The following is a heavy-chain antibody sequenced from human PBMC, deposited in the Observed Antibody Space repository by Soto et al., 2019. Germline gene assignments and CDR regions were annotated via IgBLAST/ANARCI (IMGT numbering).Heavy chain of an antibody. D-gene: IGHD6-19*01. CDR1: GYTFTGYY. CDR3: ARDGITVPGTGDY. CDR2: INPNSGGT. V-gene: IGHV1-2*02. Sequence: ASVKVSCKASGYTFTGYYIHWVRQAPGQGLEWTGWINPNSGGTNYAQKFQGRVTMTRDTSISTAYMELSRLRSDDTAVFYCARDGITVPGTGDYWGQGTLVTVSS. J-gene: IGHJ4*02.